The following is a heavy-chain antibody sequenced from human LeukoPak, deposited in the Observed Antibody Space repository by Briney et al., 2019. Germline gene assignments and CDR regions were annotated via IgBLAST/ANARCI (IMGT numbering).Heavy chain of an antibody. Sequence: SETLSLTCTVSGGSISSGGYYWSWIRQPPGKGLEWIGYIYHSGSTYYNPSLKSRDAISVDRSKNQFSLKLSSVTAADTAVYYCASTDDFWSGYRIDYWGQGTLVTVSS. CDR1: GGSISSGGYY. CDR2: IYHSGST. D-gene: IGHD3-3*01. V-gene: IGHV4-30-2*01. J-gene: IGHJ4*02. CDR3: ASTDDFWSGYRIDY.